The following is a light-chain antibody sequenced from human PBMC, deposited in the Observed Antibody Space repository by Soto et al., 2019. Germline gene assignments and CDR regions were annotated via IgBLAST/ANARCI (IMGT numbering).Light chain of an antibody. Sequence: QSVLTQPASVSGSPGQSITISCTGTSSDVGGYNYVSWYQQHPGKAPKLMIYDDRNRPSGVSNRFSGSKSVNTASLTISGLHAEDEADYYCSSYTTISTYVYGTGTKVTVL. CDR1: SSDVGGYNY. CDR3: SSYTTISTYV. J-gene: IGLJ1*01. CDR2: DDR. V-gene: IGLV2-14*01.